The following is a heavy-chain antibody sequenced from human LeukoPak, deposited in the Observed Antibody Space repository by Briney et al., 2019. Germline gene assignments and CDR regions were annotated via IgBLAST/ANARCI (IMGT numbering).Heavy chain of an antibody. CDR2: ISGSGGST. CDR1: GFTFSSYA. D-gene: IGHD3-10*01. V-gene: IGHV3-23*01. Sequence: GGSLRLSCAASGFTFSSYAMSWVRQAPGKGLEWVSAISGSGGSTYYADSVKGRFTSSRDNSKNTLYLQMNSLRAEDTAVYYCATRSMVRGVKGRGAFDIWGQGTMVTVSS. J-gene: IGHJ3*02. CDR3: ATRSMVRGVKGRGAFDI.